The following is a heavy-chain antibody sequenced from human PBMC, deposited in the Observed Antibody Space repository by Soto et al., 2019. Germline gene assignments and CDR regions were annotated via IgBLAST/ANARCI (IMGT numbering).Heavy chain of an antibody. CDR3: ARFTAMVTGYYGMDV. CDR1: GFTFSSYG. J-gene: IGHJ6*02. V-gene: IGHV3-33*01. CDR2: IWYDGSNK. D-gene: IGHD5-18*01. Sequence: GGSLRLSCAASGFTFSSYGMHWVRQAPGKGLEWVAVIWYDGSNKYYADSVKGRFTISRDNSKNTLYLQMNSLRAEDTAVYYCARFTAMVTGYYGMDVWGQGTTVTVSS.